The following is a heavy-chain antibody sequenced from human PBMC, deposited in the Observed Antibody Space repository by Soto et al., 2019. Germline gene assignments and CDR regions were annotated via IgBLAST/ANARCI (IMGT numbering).Heavy chain of an antibody. CDR1: GYTFTSYY. J-gene: IGHJ6*03. D-gene: IGHD6-13*01. CDR3: ARRPRHIWQQLQYYYMVV. Sequence: ASVKVSCKASGYTFTSYYMHWVRQAPGQGLEWRGIINPSGGSTSYAQKFQGRVTMTRDTSTSTVYMELSSLRSEDTAVYYCARRPRHIWQQLQYYYMVVWGKGTTVTVSS. V-gene: IGHV1-46*01. CDR2: INPSGGST.